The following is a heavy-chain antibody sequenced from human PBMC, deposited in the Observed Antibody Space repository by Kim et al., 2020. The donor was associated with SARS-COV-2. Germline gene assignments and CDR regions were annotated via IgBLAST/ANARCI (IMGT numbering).Heavy chain of an antibody. CDR1: GGSISSYY. D-gene: IGHD2-2*01. V-gene: IGHV4-59*13. Sequence: SETLSLTCTVSGGSISSYYWSWIRQPPGKGLEWIGYIYYSGSTNYNPSLKSRVTISVDTSKNQFSLKLSSVTAADTAVYYCARADIVVVPAAPGTFDYWGQGTLVTVSS. CDR2: IYYSGST. J-gene: IGHJ4*02. CDR3: ARADIVVVPAAPGTFDY.